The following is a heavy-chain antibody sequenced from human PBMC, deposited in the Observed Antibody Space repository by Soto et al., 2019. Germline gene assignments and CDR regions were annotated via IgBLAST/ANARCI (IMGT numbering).Heavy chain of an antibody. Sequence: EVQLVESGGGLVQPGGSLRVSCAASGFTISSYWMHWVRQAPGKGLVWVSRINSDGSTTTYADSVKGRYTISRDNTKNTLYLQINSLTAEDTAVYYCARQANYGLDVWGQGTTVPVSS. V-gene: IGHV3-74*01. CDR1: GFTISSYW. J-gene: IGHJ6*02. CDR2: INSDGSTT. CDR3: ARQANYGLDV.